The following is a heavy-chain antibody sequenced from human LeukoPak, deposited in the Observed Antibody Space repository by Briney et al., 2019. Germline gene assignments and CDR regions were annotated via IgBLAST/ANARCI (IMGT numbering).Heavy chain of an antibody. J-gene: IGHJ4*02. V-gene: IGHV3-23*01. Sequence: GGSLRLSCAASGFTFSSYAMSWVRQAPGKGLEWVSAISGSGGSTYYADSVKGRFTISRDNSKNTLYLQMNSLRAEDTAVYYCARDLGGYSGYDWGFDYWGQGTLVTVSS. CDR1: GFTFSSYA. CDR3: ARDLGGYSGYDWGFDY. D-gene: IGHD5-12*01. CDR2: ISGSGGST.